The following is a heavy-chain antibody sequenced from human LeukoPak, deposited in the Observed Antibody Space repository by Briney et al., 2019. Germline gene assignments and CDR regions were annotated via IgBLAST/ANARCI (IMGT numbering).Heavy chain of an antibody. CDR1: GGTFSSYA. D-gene: IGHD3-9*01. Sequence: WASVKVCCKASGGTFSSYAISWVRQAPGQGLEWMGGIIPIFGTANYAQKFQGRVTITADESTSTAYMELSSLRSEDTAVYYCARTYDILPSWFDPWGQGTLVTVSS. CDR2: IIPIFGTA. CDR3: ARTYDILPSWFDP. V-gene: IGHV1-69*13. J-gene: IGHJ5*02.